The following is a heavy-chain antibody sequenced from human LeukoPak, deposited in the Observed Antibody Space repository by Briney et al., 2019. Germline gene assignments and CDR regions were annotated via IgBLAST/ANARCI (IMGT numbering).Heavy chain of an antibody. CDR1: GFTFSTYA. CDR2: ITATGGST. CDR3: ARSGGGHSDY. J-gene: IGHJ4*02. Sequence: QSGGSLRLSCAASGFTFSTYAMHWVRQAPGNGLEYVSAITATGGSTYYANSVKGRFTISRDNSKNTLYLQMGSLRAEDMAVYYCARSGGGHSDYWGQGTLVTVSS. V-gene: IGHV3-64*01. D-gene: IGHD2-21*01.